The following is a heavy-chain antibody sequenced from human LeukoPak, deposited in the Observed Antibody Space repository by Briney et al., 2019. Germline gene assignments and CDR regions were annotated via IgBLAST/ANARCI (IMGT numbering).Heavy chain of an antibody. V-gene: IGHV3-48*01. Sequence: GGTLTLSCAASGFTFSSYSRNWVRQAPGKGLEWVSYISSSSSTIYYADSVKGRFNIPSDNAKNSLYMQMNSLRAEDTAVYYCARGYCSGGSCLYYYYYMDVWGKGTTVTVSS. CDR3: ARGYCSGGSCLYYYYYMDV. J-gene: IGHJ6*03. CDR2: ISSSSSTI. D-gene: IGHD2-15*01. CDR1: GFTFSSYS.